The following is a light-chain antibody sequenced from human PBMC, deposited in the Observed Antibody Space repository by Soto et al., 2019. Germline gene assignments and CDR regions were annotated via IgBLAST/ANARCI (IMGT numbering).Light chain of an antibody. CDR3: CSYAGSYTWYV. J-gene: IGLJ1*01. Sequence: ALTQPRSVSGSPGQSVTISCTGTSSDVGGYNYVSWYQQHPGKAPKLMIYDVSKRPSGVPDRFSGSKSGNTASLTISGLQAEDEADYYCCSYAGSYTWYVFGTGTKVTVL. CDR2: DVS. V-gene: IGLV2-11*01. CDR1: SSDVGGYNY.